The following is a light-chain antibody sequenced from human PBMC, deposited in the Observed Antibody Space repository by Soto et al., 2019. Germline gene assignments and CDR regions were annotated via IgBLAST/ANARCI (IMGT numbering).Light chain of an antibody. J-gene: IGLJ1*01. CDR2: DDN. CDR3: GSWDSSLSAYV. Sequence: QSVLTQPPSVSAAPGQKVTISCSGSSXNIGGNSVSWYQQLPGTAPKLLIYDDNKRPSGIPDRFSGSKSGTSATLGITGFQTGDEADYYCGSWDSSLSAYVFGTGTMVTVL. V-gene: IGLV1-51*01. CDR1: SXNIGGNS.